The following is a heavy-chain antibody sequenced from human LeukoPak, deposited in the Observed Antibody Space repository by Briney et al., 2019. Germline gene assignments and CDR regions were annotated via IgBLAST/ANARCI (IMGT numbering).Heavy chain of an antibody. CDR2: ISTNTGNP. V-gene: IGHV7-4-1*02. D-gene: IGHD3-3*01. CDR1: GYTFTRYA. Sequence: ASVKVSCKASGYTFTRYAMNWVRQAPGQGLEWMGWISTNTGNPTYAQGFTGRFVFSLDTSVSTAYLQISSLKAEDTAVYYCASVNSGYYQFLFDYWGQGTLVTVSS. J-gene: IGHJ4*02. CDR3: ASVNSGYYQFLFDY.